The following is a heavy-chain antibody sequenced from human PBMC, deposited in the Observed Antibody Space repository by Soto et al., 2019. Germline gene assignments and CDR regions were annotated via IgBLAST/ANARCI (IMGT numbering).Heavy chain of an antibody. J-gene: IGHJ6*02. Sequence: GGSLRLSCAASGFTFSSYAMSWVRQATGKGLEWVSAISGSGGSTYYADSVKGRFTISRDNSKNTLYLQMNSLRAEDTAVYYCAKDTIASSPVFGYDFWSGYSTSGGMDVWGQGTTVTVSS. CDR1: GFTFSSYA. CDR2: ISGSGGST. D-gene: IGHD3-3*01. CDR3: AKDTIASSPVFGYDFWSGYSTSGGMDV. V-gene: IGHV3-23*01.